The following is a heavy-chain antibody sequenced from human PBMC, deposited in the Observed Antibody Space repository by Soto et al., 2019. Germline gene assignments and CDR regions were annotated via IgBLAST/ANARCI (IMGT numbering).Heavy chain of an antibody. CDR2: SYYSGSTYSGST. Sequence: QVQLQESGPGLVEPSQTLSLTCTVSGGSISSGGYYWSWILQHPGKGLEWIGYSYYSGSTYSGSTYYNPSLESAVTISVDTSKNHFSLKGSSVTAADTALYLCARGFLEWFYHPYYCMDVWGQGTTVTVSS. D-gene: IGHD3-3*01. CDR3: ARGFLEWFYHPYYCMDV. CDR1: GGSISSGGYY. J-gene: IGHJ6*02. V-gene: IGHV4-31*01.